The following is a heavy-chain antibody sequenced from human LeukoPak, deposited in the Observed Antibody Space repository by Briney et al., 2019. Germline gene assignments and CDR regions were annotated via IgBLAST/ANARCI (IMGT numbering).Heavy chain of an antibody. V-gene: IGHV4-61*02. D-gene: IGHD6-13*01. Sequence: SETLSLTCTVSGGSIRGDNYFWTWMRQPAGQGLEWVGRIYTSGTNNPNPSVKNRVTMSLDTSKNQFFLKLTSVTAADTAVYYCARGRFAAAGKLYYYYHMDVWGKGTTVTISS. CDR3: ARGRFAAAGKLYYYYHMDV. CDR1: GGSIRGDNYF. CDR2: IYTSGTN. J-gene: IGHJ6*03.